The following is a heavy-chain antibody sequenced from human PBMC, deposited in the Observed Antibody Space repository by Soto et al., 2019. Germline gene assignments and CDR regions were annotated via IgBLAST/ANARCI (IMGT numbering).Heavy chain of an antibody. CDR3: ARDLYYDSSGYSLYYYGMDV. CDR1: GYTFTGYY. CDR2: INPNSGGT. D-gene: IGHD3-22*01. J-gene: IGHJ6*02. Sequence: GASVKVSCKASGYTFTGYYMHWVRQAPGQGLEWMGWINPNSGGTNYAQKFQGWVTMTRDTSISTAYMELSRLRSDDTAVYYCARDLYYDSSGYSLYYYGMDVWGQGTTVTVSS. V-gene: IGHV1-2*04.